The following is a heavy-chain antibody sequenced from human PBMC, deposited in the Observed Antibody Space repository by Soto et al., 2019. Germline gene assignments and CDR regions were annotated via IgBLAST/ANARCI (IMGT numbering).Heavy chain of an antibody. CDR3: ARSGYGDYYYYGMDV. D-gene: IGHD6-25*01. CDR1: GGTFSSYT. CDR2: IIPILGIA. V-gene: IGHV1-69*02. Sequence: QVQLVQSGAEVKKPGSSVKVSCKASGGTFSSYTISWVRQAPGQGLEWMGRIIPILGIANYAQKFQGRVTITADKSTSTAYMELSSLRSEDTAVYYSARSGYGDYYYYGMDVWGQGTTVTVSS. J-gene: IGHJ6*02.